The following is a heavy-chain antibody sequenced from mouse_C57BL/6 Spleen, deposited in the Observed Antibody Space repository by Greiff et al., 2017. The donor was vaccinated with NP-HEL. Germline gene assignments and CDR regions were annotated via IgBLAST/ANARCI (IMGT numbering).Heavy chain of an antibody. CDR2: INPNNGGT. CDR3: AREDYGGAMDY. J-gene: IGHJ4*01. Sequence: EVQLQQSGPELVKPGASVKISCKASGYTFTDYYMNWVKQSHGKSLEWIGDINPNNGGTSYNQKFKGKATLTVDKSSSTAYMELRSLTSEDSAVYYCAREDYGGAMDYWGQGTSVTVSS. D-gene: IGHD1-1*01. CDR1: GYTFTDYY. V-gene: IGHV1-26*01.